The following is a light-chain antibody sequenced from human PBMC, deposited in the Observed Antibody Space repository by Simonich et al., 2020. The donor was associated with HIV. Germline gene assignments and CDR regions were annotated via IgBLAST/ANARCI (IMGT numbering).Light chain of an antibody. Sequence: EIVLTQSPGTLSLSPGERATLSCRASQSVSSSYLAWYQQKPGQAPRLLIYGASSRATGIPARFSGSGSGTDFTLTISRLEPEDFAVYYCQQRSNWPPTFGGGTKVEIK. CDR3: QQRSNWPPT. V-gene: IGKV3D-20*02. J-gene: IGKJ4*01. CDR1: QSVSSSY. CDR2: GAS.